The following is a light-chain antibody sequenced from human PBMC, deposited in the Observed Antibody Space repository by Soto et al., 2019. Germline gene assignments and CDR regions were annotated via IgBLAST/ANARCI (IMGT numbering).Light chain of an antibody. CDR1: QSISTY. CDR3: QQYNAYPPYT. CDR2: DAS. J-gene: IGKJ2*01. V-gene: IGKV1-5*01. Sequence: DIQMTQSPSTLSASVGDRVTITCRASQSISTYLAWYQQKPGKAPKLLIYDASRLESGVPSRFSGGGSGTEFALTVSSLQPDDFATYCCQQYNAYPPYTFGQGTKLEIK.